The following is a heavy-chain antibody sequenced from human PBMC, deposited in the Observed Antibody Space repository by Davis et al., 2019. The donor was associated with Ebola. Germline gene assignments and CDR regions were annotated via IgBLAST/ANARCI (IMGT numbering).Heavy chain of an antibody. D-gene: IGHD3-3*01. CDR1: GYTFTSYY. CDR3: ARTFTIFGVVLGY. J-gene: IGHJ4*02. CDR2: INPSGGST. V-gene: IGHV1-46*01. Sequence: ASVKVSCKASGYTFTSYYMHWVRQAPGQGLEWMGIINPSGGSTSYAQKFQGRVTMTRDTSTSTVYMELSRLRSDDTAVYYCARTFTIFGVVLGYWGQGTLVSVSS.